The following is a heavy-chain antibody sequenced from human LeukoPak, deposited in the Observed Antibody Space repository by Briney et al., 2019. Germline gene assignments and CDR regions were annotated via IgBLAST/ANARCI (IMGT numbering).Heavy chain of an antibody. Sequence: PGGSLRLSCAASGFDFNTYNMNWVRQAPGKGLEWISYISSGSSTIYYADSVRGRFTSSRDNAKNSLYLQMNSLRDEDTAVYYCARGMEPWGQGTLVTVSS. CDR3: ARGMEP. V-gene: IGHV3-48*02. CDR1: GFDFNTYN. J-gene: IGHJ5*02. D-gene: IGHD1-1*01. CDR2: ISSGSSTI.